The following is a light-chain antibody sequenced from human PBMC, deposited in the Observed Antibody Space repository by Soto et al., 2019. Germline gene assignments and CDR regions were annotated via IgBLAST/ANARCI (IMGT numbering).Light chain of an antibody. J-gene: IGKJ1*01. CDR1: QSVSSN. CDR2: GAS. Sequence: EIVMAQSPATLSVSPGERATLSCSASQSVSSNLAWYQQKPGQAPRLLIYGASTRATGIPARFSGSGSGTEFTLTIRSLQSEDFAVYYCQQYNNWPPWKFGQGTKVDI. V-gene: IGKV3-15*01. CDR3: QQYNNWPPWK.